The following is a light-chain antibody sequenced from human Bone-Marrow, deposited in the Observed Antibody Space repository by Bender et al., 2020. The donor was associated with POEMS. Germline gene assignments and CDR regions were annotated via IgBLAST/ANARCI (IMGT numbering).Light chain of an antibody. CDR3: CSYAGTSTYV. J-gene: IGLJ1*01. V-gene: IGLV2-23*01. CDR2: EGN. Sequence: QSVLTQPASVSGSPGQSITISCTGTSSDVGSYNVVSWYQQHPGKAPKVMIYEGNKRPSGVSNRFSGSKSGNTASLTISGLLAEDEADYYCCSYAGTSTYVFGTGTKVTVL. CDR1: SSDVGSYNV.